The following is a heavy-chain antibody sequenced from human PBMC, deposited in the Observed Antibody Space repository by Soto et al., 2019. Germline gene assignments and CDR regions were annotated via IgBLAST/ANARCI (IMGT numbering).Heavy chain of an antibody. CDR2: ISGSGGST. CDR3: AKDTIVVVPPRLFDY. Sequence: LRLSCAASGFTFSSYAMSWVRQAPGKGLEWVSAISGSGGSTYYADSVKGRFTISRDNSKDTLYLQMNSLRAEDTAVYYCAKDTIVVVPPRLFDYWGQGTLVTVSS. CDR1: GFTFSSYA. D-gene: IGHD3-22*01. J-gene: IGHJ4*02. V-gene: IGHV3-23*01.